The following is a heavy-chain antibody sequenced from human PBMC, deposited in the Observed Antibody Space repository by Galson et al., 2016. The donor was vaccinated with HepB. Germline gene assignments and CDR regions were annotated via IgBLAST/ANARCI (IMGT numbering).Heavy chain of an antibody. J-gene: IGHJ3*02. V-gene: IGHV3-64*05. CDR2: INDNGSRK. CDR3: VKDRGGFYAFDI. CDR1: GFTFSKYA. Sequence: SLRLSCAASGFTFSKYAMHWVRQAPGKGLEYVSGINDNGSRKHYGDSVKGRCTISGDDSKNTVYVQMNSLTTEDTAVYYCVKDRGGFYAFDIWGQGTMVTVSS. D-gene: IGHD3-10*01.